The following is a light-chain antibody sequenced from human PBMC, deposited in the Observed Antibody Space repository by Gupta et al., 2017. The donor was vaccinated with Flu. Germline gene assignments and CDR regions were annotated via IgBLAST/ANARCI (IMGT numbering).Light chain of an antibody. CDR3: QSYDTSLRGHV. CDR2: ANT. J-gene: IGLJ1*01. V-gene: IGLV1-40*01. Sequence: QFVLTQPPSVSGAPGQTVTISCTGSDSNIGAGVDVHWYQQLPGTAPKLLIYANTNRPSGVPDRFSGARSGTSASLAITGLQADDEADYYCQSYDTSLRGHVFGTGIKVAVL. CDR1: DSNIGAGVD.